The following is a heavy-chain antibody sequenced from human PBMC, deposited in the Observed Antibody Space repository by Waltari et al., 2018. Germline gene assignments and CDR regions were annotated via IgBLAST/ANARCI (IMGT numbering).Heavy chain of an antibody. J-gene: IGHJ4*02. V-gene: IGHV3-7*03. CDR2: IKQDGSEK. CDR3: ARDSLYYYDSSGLEY. Sequence: EVQLVESGGGLVQPGGSLRLSCAASGFTFSSYWMSWVRQAPGKGLEWVANIKQDGSEKYYVDSVKGRFTISRDNAKNSLYLQMNSLRAEDTAVCYCARDSLYYYDSSGLEYWGQGTLVTVSS. D-gene: IGHD3-22*01. CDR1: GFTFSSYW.